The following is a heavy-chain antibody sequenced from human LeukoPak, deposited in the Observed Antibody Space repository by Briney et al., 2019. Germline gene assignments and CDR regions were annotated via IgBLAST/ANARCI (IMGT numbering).Heavy chain of an antibody. CDR2: IEYDGSST. D-gene: IGHD6-19*01. J-gene: IGHJ4*02. CDR1: GFTFSSYW. CDR3: VREGVAGALDY. Sequence: GGSLRLSCAASGFTFSSYWLHWVRQDPGRGLVWVSRIEYDGSSTGYADSVKGRFTISRDNAKNTLYLQMNSLRAEDTAVYYCVREGVAGALDYWGQGTLATVSS. V-gene: IGHV3-74*01.